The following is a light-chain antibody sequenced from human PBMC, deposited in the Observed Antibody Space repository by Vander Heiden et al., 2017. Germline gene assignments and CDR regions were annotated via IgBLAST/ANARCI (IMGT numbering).Light chain of an antibody. J-gene: IGKJ2*01. Sequence: DIQLPPSPSSLSASVRARVTITCQESQDISNYLKWYQQKPGNAPKLLIYDASNLETGVPARFSGSGSGTDFTVTISSLQPEDIATYYCQQYGKLPDTFGRGTKLEIK. V-gene: IGKV1-33*01. CDR3: QQYGKLPDT. CDR2: DAS. CDR1: QDISNY.